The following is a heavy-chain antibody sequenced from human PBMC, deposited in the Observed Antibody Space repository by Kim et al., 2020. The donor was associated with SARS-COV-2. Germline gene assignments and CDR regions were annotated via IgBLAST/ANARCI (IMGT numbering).Heavy chain of an antibody. V-gene: IGHV4-39*01. Sequence: SETLSLTCTVSGGSISTYYWGWIRQPPGKGLEYIGCIYHGGNYYNPSLKSRVTIYMDTSKNQFSLKLSSVTAADTAVYYCARLNVGSPFDPWGQGTLVTVSS. D-gene: IGHD6-13*01. CDR3: ARLNVGSPFDP. J-gene: IGHJ5*02. CDR2: IYHGGN. CDR1: GGSISTYY.